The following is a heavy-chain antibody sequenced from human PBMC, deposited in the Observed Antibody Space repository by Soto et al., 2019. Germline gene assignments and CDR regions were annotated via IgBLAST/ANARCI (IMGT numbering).Heavy chain of an antibody. D-gene: IGHD2-15*01. CDR2: FDPEDGET. J-gene: IGHJ3*02. Sequence: ASVKVSCKVSGYTLTELSMHWVRQAPGKGLEWMGGFDPEDGETIYAQKFQGRVTMTEDTSTDTAYMELSSLRSEDTAVYYCATATIVVVVAATPLAFDIWGQGTMVTVSS. CDR3: ATATIVVVVAATPLAFDI. CDR1: GYTLTELS. V-gene: IGHV1-24*01.